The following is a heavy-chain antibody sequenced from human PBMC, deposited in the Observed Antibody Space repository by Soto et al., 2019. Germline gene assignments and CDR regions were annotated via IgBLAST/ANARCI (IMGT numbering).Heavy chain of an antibody. CDR3: ARPHLLWFGELSDAQNDY. CDR1: GGSISSSSYY. CDR2: IYYSGST. J-gene: IGHJ4*02. D-gene: IGHD3-10*01. V-gene: IGHV4-39*01. Sequence: PSETLSLTCTVSGGSISSSSYYWGWIRQPPGKGLEWIGSIYYSGSTYYNPSLKSRVTISVDTSKNQFSLKLSSVTAADTAVYNCARPHLLWFGELSDAQNDYWGQGTLVTVSS.